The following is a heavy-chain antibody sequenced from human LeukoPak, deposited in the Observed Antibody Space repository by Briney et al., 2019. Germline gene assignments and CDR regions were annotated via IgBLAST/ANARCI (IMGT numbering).Heavy chain of an antibody. CDR1: GGTFSSYA. V-gene: IGHV1-69*04. CDR2: IIPILGIA. CDR3: ARDSYYDSSGPDYYYYGMDV. D-gene: IGHD3-22*01. Sequence: SVKVSFKASGGTFSSYAISWVRQAPGQGLEWMGRIIPILGIANYAQKFQGRVTITADKSTSTAYMELSSLRSEDTAVYYCARDSYYDSSGPDYYYYGMDVWGQGTTVTVSS. J-gene: IGHJ6*02.